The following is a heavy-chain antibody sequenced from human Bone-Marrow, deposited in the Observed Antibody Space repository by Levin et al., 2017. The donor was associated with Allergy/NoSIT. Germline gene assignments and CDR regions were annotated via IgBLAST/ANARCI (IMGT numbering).Heavy chain of an antibody. CDR3: ARAYTQNYYDSSGYFGAY. D-gene: IGHD3-22*01. J-gene: IGHJ4*02. Sequence: SVKVSCKASGGTFSSYAISWVRQAPGQGLEWMGGIIPIFGTANYAQKFQGRVTITADKSTSTAYMELSSLRSEDTAVYYCARAYTQNYYDSSGYFGAYWGQGTLVTVSS. CDR1: GGTFSSYA. V-gene: IGHV1-69*06. CDR2: IIPIFGTA.